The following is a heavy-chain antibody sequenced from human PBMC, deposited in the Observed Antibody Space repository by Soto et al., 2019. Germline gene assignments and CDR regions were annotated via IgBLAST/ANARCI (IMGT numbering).Heavy chain of an antibody. CDR3: AHSFDYYDSSGYSPGAFDI. CDR1: GFSLSTSGVG. D-gene: IGHD3-22*01. Sequence: SGPTLVNPTQTLTLTCTFSGFSLSTSGVGVGWIRQPPGKALEWLALIYWDDDKRYSPSLKSRLTITKDTSKNQVVLTMTNMDPVDTATYYCAHSFDYYDSSGYSPGAFDIWGQGTTVTVSS. CDR2: IYWDDDK. J-gene: IGHJ3*02. V-gene: IGHV2-5*02.